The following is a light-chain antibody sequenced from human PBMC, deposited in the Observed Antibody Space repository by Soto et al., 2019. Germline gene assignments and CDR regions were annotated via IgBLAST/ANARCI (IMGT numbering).Light chain of an antibody. CDR3: QQSYNTPPT. Sequence: DIQLPKPPSSLSPSIRNEVLIPCRSSQSISSYLNWYQQKPGKAPKLLIYAASSLQSGVPSRFSGSGSGTDFTLTISSLQPEDFATYYCQQSYNTPPTFGQGTKVDIK. CDR1: QSISSY. CDR2: AAS. J-gene: IGKJ1*01. V-gene: IGKV1-39*01.